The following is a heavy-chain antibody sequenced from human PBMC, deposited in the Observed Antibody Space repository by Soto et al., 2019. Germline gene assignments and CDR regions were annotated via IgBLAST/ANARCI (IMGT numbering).Heavy chain of an antibody. CDR3: AKVSRKQLVRYYYYGMDV. CDR2: MGNDGITT. CDR1: GFTFSTYG. Sequence: GGSLRLSCAASGFTFSTYGMHWVRQAPGKGLEWVAVMGNDGITTFYADSVKGRFTISRDNSKNTLYLQMNSLRAEDTAVYYCAKVSRKQLVRYYYYGMDVWGQGTTVTVSS. D-gene: IGHD6-6*01. J-gene: IGHJ6*02. V-gene: IGHV3-30*02.